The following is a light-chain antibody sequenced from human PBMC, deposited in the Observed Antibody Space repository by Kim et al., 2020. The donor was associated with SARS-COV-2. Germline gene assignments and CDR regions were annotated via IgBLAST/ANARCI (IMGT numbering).Light chain of an antibody. CDR1: RTVRSN. V-gene: IGKV3-15*01. CDR2: DAS. J-gene: IGKJ1*01. CDR3: QQYNNWPPWT. Sequence: SAGESATPSCRPCRTVRSNLAWYQQTPGQAPSLLIYDASTSAAGIPARFTGSGSGTEFTLTISSLQSEDFALYYCQQYNNWPPWTFGQGTKVEIK.